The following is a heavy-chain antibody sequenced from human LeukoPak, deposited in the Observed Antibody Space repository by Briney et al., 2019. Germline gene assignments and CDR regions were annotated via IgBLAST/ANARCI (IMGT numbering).Heavy chain of an antibody. V-gene: IGHV3-21*01. D-gene: IGHD3-3*01. CDR2: ISSSSYI. J-gene: IGHJ4*02. Sequence: GGSLRLSCAASGFTFSSYSMNWVRQAPGKGLEWVSSISSSSYIYYADSVKGRFTISRDNAKNSLYLQMNSLRLEDTAVYYCARGQYDFWSGYNVDYWGQRTLVTVSS. CDR1: GFTFSSYS. CDR3: ARGQYDFWSGYNVDY.